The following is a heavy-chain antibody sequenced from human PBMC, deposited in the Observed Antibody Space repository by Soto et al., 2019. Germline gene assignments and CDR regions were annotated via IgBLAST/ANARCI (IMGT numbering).Heavy chain of an antibody. CDR1: GCSLTTRGVG. V-gene: IGHV2-5*02. Sequence: QITLKEAGPTLVKPTQTLTLTCTFSGCSLTTRGVGVGWIRQPPGKALEWLALIYWDGDEGYSPSLKSRLTITQDASKTPVVLTMTNTDPVDTATYYCAHRPRGYGYHFDYWGPGTLVTVSS. CDR3: AHRPRGYGYHFDY. J-gene: IGHJ4*02. D-gene: IGHD5-18*01. CDR2: IYWDGDE.